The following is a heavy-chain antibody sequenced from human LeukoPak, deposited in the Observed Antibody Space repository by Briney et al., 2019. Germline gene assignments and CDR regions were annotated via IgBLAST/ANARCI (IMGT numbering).Heavy chain of an antibody. CDR3: ASYPVNCGGDCYSGNNDY. V-gene: IGHV3-30*02. Sequence: GGSLRLSCAASGFTFSSYGMHWVRQAPGKGLEWVAFIRYDGSNKYYADSVKGRFTISRDNSKNTLYLQMNSLRAEDTAVYYCASYPVNCGGDCYSGNNDYWGQGTLVTVSS. D-gene: IGHD2-21*02. J-gene: IGHJ4*02. CDR1: GFTFSSYG. CDR2: IRYDGSNK.